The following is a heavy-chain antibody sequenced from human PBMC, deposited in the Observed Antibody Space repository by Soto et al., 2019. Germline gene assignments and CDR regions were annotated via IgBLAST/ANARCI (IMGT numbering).Heavy chain of an antibody. Sequence: GGSLRLSCAASGFTFDAYAMHWVRQAPGKGLKWVSDISWNNGNIGYADSVKDRFTISRDNAKNSLYLQMNSLRAEDTALYYCAKAHYYDNSGYGSYFDYWGQGT. CDR2: ISWNNGNI. J-gene: IGHJ4*02. CDR1: GFTFDAYA. D-gene: IGHD3-22*01. V-gene: IGHV3-9*01. CDR3: AKAHYYDNSGYGSYFDY.